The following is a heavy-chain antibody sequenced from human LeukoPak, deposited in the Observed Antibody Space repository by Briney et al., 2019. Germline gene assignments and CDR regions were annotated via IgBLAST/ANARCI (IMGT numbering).Heavy chain of an antibody. CDR3: TTGILTGLPDY. Sequence: GGSLRLSCAASGFTFSNAWMSWVRQAPGKGLEWVGRIKSKTDGETTDYAAPVKGRFTISRDDSKNTLYLQMNSLKTEDTAVYYCTTGILTGLPDYWGQGTLVTVSS. CDR2: IKSKTDGETT. CDR1: GFTFSNAW. J-gene: IGHJ4*02. V-gene: IGHV3-15*01. D-gene: IGHD3-9*01.